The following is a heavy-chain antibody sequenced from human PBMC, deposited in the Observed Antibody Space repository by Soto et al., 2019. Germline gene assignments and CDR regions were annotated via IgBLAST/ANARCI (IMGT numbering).Heavy chain of an antibody. J-gene: IGHJ4*02. CDR2: IWYDGSKK. Sequence: QVQLVESGGGVVQPGRSLRLSCAASGFTFSSHAMHWVRQAPGKGLGWVAVIWYDGSKKYYADAVKGRLTVARDDSKNTMSLQMNSLRVEDTAVYYCARDPGHSGFDIDYWGQGTLVTVST. D-gene: IGHD5-12*01. CDR3: ARDPGHSGFDIDY. V-gene: IGHV3-33*01. CDR1: GFTFSSHA.